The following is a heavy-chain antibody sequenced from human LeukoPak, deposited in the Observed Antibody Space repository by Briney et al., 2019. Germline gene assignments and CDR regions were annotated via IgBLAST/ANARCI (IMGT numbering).Heavy chain of an antibody. CDR3: AKRVGGTKGAYDY. CDR2: IGESGGSA. D-gene: IGHD1-26*01. CDR1: GFTFSSYV. V-gene: IGHV3-23*01. J-gene: IGHJ4*02. Sequence: GGSLRLSCAASGFTFSSYVMTWVRQAPGKGLEWVSSIGESGGSAYYADSVKGRFTISRDNSKFTLYLQMNSLRAADTAVYYCAKRVGGTKGAYDYWGKGTLVTVSS.